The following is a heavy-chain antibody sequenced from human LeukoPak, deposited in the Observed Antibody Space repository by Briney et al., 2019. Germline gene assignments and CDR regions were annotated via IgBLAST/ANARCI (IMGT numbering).Heavy chain of an antibody. J-gene: IGHJ3*02. D-gene: IGHD5-24*01. V-gene: IGHV3-33*01. Sequence: GGSLRLSCAASGFTFSSYGMHWVRQAPGKGLEWVAGIWYDGSNKYYADSVKGRFSISRDNSKNTLYLQMNSVRAEDTSLYYCARFREGYILENGAFDIWGQGTMVTVSS. CDR3: ARFREGYILENGAFDI. CDR1: GFTFSSYG. CDR2: IWYDGSNK.